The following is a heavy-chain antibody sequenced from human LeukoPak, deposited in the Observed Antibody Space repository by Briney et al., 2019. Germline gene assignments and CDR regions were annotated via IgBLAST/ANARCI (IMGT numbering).Heavy chain of an antibody. V-gene: IGHV3-23*01. J-gene: IGHJ4*02. D-gene: IGHD3-3*01. Sequence: PGGSLRLSCAASGFTFSSYAMSWVRQAPGKGLEWVSAISGSGGSTYYADSVKGRFTISRDNSKNTLYLQMNSLRAEDTAVYYCANDARITEERYYDFWSGYTPGPGYWGQGTLVTVSS. CDR1: GFTFSSYA. CDR2: ISGSGGST. CDR3: ANDARITEERYYDFWSGYTPGPGY.